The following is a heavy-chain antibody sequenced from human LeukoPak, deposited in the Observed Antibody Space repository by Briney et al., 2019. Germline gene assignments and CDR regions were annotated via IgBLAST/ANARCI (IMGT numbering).Heavy chain of an antibody. Sequence: GGSLRLSCAASGFSFSSYYMHWVRQAPGKGLVWVSRIKSDGSVTGYADSVKGRFAISRDNAKNTMYLQMNSLRAEDTAVYYCASTGRGYYDSIDYWGQGTLVTVSS. CDR2: IKSDGSVT. V-gene: IGHV3-74*01. CDR3: ASTGRGYYDSIDY. J-gene: IGHJ4*02. CDR1: GFSFSSYY. D-gene: IGHD3-22*01.